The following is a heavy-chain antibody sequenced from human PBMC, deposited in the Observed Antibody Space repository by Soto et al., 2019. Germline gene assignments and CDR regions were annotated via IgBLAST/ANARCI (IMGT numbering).Heavy chain of an antibody. CDR1: GFTFSDYV. V-gene: IGHV3-30-3*01. J-gene: IGHJ1*01. CDR3: AREDESSGFAGTFHP. Sequence: QVQLVESGGGVVQPGRSLRLSCAASGFTFSDYVIHWVRQAPGKGLEWVAGIAKDGGNKHYADSVKGRFTISRDNSKNTMYLEVNSLRVEDTAVYYCAREDESSGFAGTFHPWGQGTLVTVSS. CDR2: IAKDGGNK. D-gene: IGHD3-22*01.